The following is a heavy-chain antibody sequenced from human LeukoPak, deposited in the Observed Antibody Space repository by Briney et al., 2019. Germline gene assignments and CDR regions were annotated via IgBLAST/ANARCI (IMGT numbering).Heavy chain of an antibody. CDR2: ISGSGSNV. CDR1: GFTFSTYA. D-gene: IGHD3-16*02. CDR3: AKAWWLSYYFGY. Sequence: GAPLRLSCTGSGFTFSTYAMNWVRQAPGKGLEWVSAISGSGSNVYYADSVKGRFTISRDKPKNTLYLQMNSLRVEDTAVYYCAKAWWLSYYFGYWGQGTLVTASS. V-gene: IGHV3-23*01. J-gene: IGHJ4*02.